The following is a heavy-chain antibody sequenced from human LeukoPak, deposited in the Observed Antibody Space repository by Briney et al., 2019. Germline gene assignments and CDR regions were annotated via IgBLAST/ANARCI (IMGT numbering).Heavy chain of an antibody. CDR3: ARDSPDTYYYDSSGYFRGYYYYGMDV. CDR1: GGSFSGYY. D-gene: IGHD3-22*01. V-gene: IGHV4-34*01. Sequence: SETLSLTCAVYGGSFSGYYWSWIRQPPGKGLEWIGEINHSGSTNYNPSLKSRVTISVDTSKNQFSLKLSSVTAADTAVYYCARDSPDTYYYDSSGYFRGYYYYGMDVWGQGTTVTASS. CDR2: INHSGST. J-gene: IGHJ6*02.